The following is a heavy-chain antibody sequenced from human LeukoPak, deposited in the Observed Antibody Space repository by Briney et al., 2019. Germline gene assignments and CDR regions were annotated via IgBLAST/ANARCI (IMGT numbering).Heavy chain of an antibody. D-gene: IGHD3-10*02. CDR3: ARGGLFAYYFDY. Sequence: PGGSLRLSCAASGFTFNTYGMHWVRQAPGRELEWVAFIRYDGSNKHYAASVEGRFTISRDNAKNTVYLEINSLRAEDTAVYYCARGGLFAYYFDYWGQGTLVTVSS. CDR2: IRYDGSNK. J-gene: IGHJ4*02. V-gene: IGHV3-30*02. CDR1: GFTFNTYG.